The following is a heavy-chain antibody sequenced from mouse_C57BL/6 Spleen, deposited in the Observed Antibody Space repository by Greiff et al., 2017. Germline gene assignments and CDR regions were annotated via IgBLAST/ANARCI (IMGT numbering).Heavy chain of an antibody. CDR2: ISSGGDYI. V-gene: IGHV5-9-1*02. CDR3: TRDLYDYDGGWVAY. J-gene: IGHJ3*01. Sequence: EVQGVESGEGLVKPGGSLKLSCAASGFNFSSYAMSWVRQTPEKRLEWVAYISSGGDYIYYADTVKGRFTISRDNARNTRYLQMSSMKSEDTAMYYCTRDLYDYDGGWVAYWGQGTLVTVSA. CDR1: GFNFSSYA. D-gene: IGHD2-4*01.